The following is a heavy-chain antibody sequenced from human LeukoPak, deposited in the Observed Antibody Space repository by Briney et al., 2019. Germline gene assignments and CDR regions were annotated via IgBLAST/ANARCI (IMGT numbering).Heavy chain of an antibody. D-gene: IGHD4-17*01. J-gene: IGHJ3*02. Sequence: ASVKVSCKASGYTFTGYYMHWVRQAPGQGLEWMGWINPNSGGTNSAQKFQGRVTMTRDTSISTAYMELSRLRSDDTAVYYCARPLDYGDYVLGGIWGQGTMVTVSS. CDR3: ARPLDYGDYVLGGI. CDR1: GYTFTGYY. CDR2: INPNSGGT. V-gene: IGHV1-2*02.